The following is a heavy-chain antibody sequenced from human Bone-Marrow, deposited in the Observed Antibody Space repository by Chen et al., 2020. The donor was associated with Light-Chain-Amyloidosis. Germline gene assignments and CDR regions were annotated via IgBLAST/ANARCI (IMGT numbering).Heavy chain of an antibody. Sequence: QVQLQESGPGLVRPSETLSLTCTVSSGSITNYYWTWIRQPPGKGLEWIGYNYFSGTTNYNPSLKSRVTIAVDTSKNQFSLKLTSVTAADTAVYYCASSDYGSGSYYFDYWGQGSLVTVSS. J-gene: IGHJ4*02. CDR3: ASSDYGSGSYYFDY. D-gene: IGHD3-10*01. CDR2: NYFSGTT. CDR1: SGSITNYY. V-gene: IGHV4-59*01.